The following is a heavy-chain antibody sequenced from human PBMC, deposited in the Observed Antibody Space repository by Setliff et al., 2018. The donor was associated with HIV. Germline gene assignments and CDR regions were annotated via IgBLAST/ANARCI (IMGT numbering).Heavy chain of an antibody. V-gene: IGHV4-59*11. Sequence: PSETLSLTCTVSGGSISSHYWSWIRQAPGKGLEWIGTMYFSGNARNSPSLKSRVTISVDTSKNQLSLNLTSVTAADTAVYYCARVEATVRGATYGMDVWGQGTTXTVSS. CDR2: MYFSGNA. D-gene: IGHD3-10*01. CDR3: ARVEATVRGATYGMDV. J-gene: IGHJ6*02. CDR1: GGSISSHY.